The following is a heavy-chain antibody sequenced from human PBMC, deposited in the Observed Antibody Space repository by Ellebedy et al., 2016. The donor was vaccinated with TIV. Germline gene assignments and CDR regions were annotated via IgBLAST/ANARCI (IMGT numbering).Heavy chain of an antibody. CDR3: SSDSIFGVVIGDYYYYYGMDV. D-gene: IGHD3-3*01. Sequence: GESLKISCSASGFTFSSYSMNWVRQAPGKGLEWVSSISSSSSYIYYADSVKGRFTISRDNAKNSLYLQMNSLRAEVTAWYYCSSDSIFGVVIGDYYYYYGMDVWGQGTTVTVSS. CDR1: GFTFSSYS. V-gene: IGHV3-21*01. CDR2: ISSSSSYI. J-gene: IGHJ6*02.